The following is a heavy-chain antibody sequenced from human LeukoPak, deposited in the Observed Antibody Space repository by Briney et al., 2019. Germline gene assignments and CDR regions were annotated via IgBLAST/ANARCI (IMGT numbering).Heavy chain of an antibody. V-gene: IGHV3-7*01. J-gene: IGHJ1*01. Sequence: PGGSLRLSCAAPGFTFSTYWMTWVRQAPGKGLEWVANIKEDGSREYYVDSVKGRFTISRDNAKNSLYLQMDSLTAEDRAVYYCARDSPGYGAYVSWGQGTLVSVSS. CDR3: ARDSPGYGAYVS. CDR1: GFTFSTYW. D-gene: IGHD5-12*01. CDR2: IKEDGSRE.